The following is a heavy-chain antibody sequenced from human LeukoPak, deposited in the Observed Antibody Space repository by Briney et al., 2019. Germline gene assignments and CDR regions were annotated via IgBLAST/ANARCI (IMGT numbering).Heavy chain of an antibody. D-gene: IGHD1-26*01. CDR1: GFSFGSYS. CDR2: VSSSSSNT. J-gene: IGHJ2*01. Sequence: QPGGSLRLSCAASGFSFGSYSMNWVRQAPGKGLEWVSYVSSSSSNTYYADSVMGRFTISRDNAKNSLYLQLNSLRAEDTAVFYCARSREGWYFDFWGRGTLVTVSS. CDR3: ARSREGWYFDF. V-gene: IGHV3-48*01.